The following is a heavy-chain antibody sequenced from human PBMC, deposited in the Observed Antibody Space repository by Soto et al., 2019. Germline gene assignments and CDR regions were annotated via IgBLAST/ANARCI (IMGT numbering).Heavy chain of an antibody. D-gene: IGHD3-10*01. V-gene: IGHV4-4*02. CDR1: GGSIISSNC. J-gene: IGHJ5*02. CDR3: ARDPSTYYYGSGTQGDNWFDP. CDR2: IYHSGST. Sequence: SETLSLTCAVSGGSIISSNCLILFRHPPGKVLEWIGEIYHSGSTNYNPSLKSRVTISVDKSKNQFSLKLSSVTAADTAVYYCARDPSTYYYGSGTQGDNWFDPWGQGTLVTVSS.